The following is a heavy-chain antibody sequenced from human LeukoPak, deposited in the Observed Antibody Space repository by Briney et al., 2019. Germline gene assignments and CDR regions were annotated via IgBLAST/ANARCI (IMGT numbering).Heavy chain of an antibody. D-gene: IGHD3-16*01. CDR1: GFTFSRFG. CDR3: AKDLSIRYDYRGFDP. CDR2: TSYDGSQQ. Sequence: GGSLRLSCAASGFTFSRFGMHWVRQAPGKGLEWVAVTSYDGSQQYYADSVKGRFTISRDNSKNTLYLQMDSLRAEDTAVYYYAKDLSIRYDYRGFDPWGQGTRVTVS. V-gene: IGHV3-30*18. J-gene: IGHJ5*02.